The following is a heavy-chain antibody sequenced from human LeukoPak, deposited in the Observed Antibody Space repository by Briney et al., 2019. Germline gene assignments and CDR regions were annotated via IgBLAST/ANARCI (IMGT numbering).Heavy chain of an antibody. D-gene: IGHD2-2*01. CDR1: GYTFTGYY. Sequence: ASVKVSCKASGYTFTGYYMHWVRQAPGQGLEWMGWINPNSGGTNYAQKFQGRVTMTRDTSISTAYMELSRLRSDDTAVFYCARDVVAILTYYYYGMDVWGQGTTVTVSS. V-gene: IGHV1-2*02. CDR2: INPNSGGT. J-gene: IGHJ6*02. CDR3: ARDVVAILTYYYYGMDV.